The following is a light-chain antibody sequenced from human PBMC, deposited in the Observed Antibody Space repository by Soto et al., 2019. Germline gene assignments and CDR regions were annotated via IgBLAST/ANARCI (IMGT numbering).Light chain of an antibody. Sequence: EIVLTQSPGTLSLSPGERATLSCRASQSVSNNYLAWYQQKPGQAPRLLIYGASSRATGIPDRFSGSGSATDFTLTISRLEPEDFAVYYCQQYGSSPYTFGQGTKLEIK. CDR3: QQYGSSPYT. CDR2: GAS. V-gene: IGKV3-20*01. J-gene: IGKJ2*01. CDR1: QSVSNNY.